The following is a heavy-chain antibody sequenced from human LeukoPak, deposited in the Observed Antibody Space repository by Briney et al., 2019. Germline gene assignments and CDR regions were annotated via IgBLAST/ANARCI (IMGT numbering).Heavy chain of an antibody. CDR2: ISSSSSYI. Sequence: GGSLRLSCAASGFTFSSYSMNWVRQAPGKGLEWVSSISSSSSYIYYADSVKGRFTIFRDNAKNSLYLQMNSLRAEDTAVYYCARESWDIVVVPAALDYWGQGTLVTVSS. D-gene: IGHD2-2*01. V-gene: IGHV3-21*01. CDR1: GFTFSSYS. J-gene: IGHJ4*02. CDR3: ARESWDIVVVPAALDY.